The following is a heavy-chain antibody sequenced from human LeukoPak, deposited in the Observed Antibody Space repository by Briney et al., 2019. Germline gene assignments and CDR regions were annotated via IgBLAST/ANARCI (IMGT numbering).Heavy chain of an antibody. CDR2: ISGGVPST. CDR3: AKDRVYGSGSRDAFDI. V-gene: IGHV3-23*01. D-gene: IGHD3-10*01. J-gene: IGHJ3*02. CDR1: GFTFSSYA. Sequence: QTGGSLRLSCAASGFTFSSYAMSWVRQAPGKGLEWVSGISGGVPSTYYADSVKGRFTISRDNSKNTLYLQMNSLRAEDTAVYHCAKDRVYGSGSRDAFDIWGQGTMVTVSS.